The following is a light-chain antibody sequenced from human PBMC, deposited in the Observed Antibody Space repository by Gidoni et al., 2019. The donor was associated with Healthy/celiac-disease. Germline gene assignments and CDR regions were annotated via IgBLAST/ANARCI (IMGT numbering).Light chain of an antibody. V-gene: IGKV1-33*01. Sequence: DIQMTQSPSSLSASVGDRVTITCQASQDISNYLNWYQQNPGKAPKLLIYDASNLETGVPSRFSGSGSGTDFTFTISSLQPEDMATYYCQQYDNLPRTLTFGGGTKVEIK. CDR3: QQYDNLPRTLT. CDR1: QDISNY. J-gene: IGKJ4*01. CDR2: DAS.